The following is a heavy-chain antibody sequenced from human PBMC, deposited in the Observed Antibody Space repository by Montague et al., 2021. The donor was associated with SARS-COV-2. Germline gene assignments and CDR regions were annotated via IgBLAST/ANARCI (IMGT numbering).Heavy chain of an antibody. CDR3: AKNRDIFWFGEGRDSMDV. CDR2: ISYDVSIQ. J-gene: IGHJ6*02. V-gene: IGHV3-30*18. Sequence: SLRLSCVAYGFTFNNFAMHWVRQAPVKGLEWVAVISYDVSIQYYXYSXRVRFTISRYSSKKILYLQMNRLRGEDTAVYYCAKNRDIFWFGEGRDSMDVWGQGTTVIVSS. D-gene: IGHD3-10*01. CDR1: GFTFNNFA.